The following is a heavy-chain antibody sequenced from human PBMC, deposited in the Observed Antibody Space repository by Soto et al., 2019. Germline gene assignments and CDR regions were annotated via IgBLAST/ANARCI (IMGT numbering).Heavy chain of an antibody. CDR1: GYTFTGYY. Sequence: GPSVKVSCKASGYTFTGYYMHWVRQAPGQGLEWMGWINPNSGGTNYAQKFQGWVTMTRDTSISTAYMELSRLRSDDTAVYYCARASYPLGYCSITSCYAGLNYYYYGMDVWGQGTTVTVSS. D-gene: IGHD2-2*01. V-gene: IGHV1-2*04. CDR2: INPNSGGT. J-gene: IGHJ6*02. CDR3: ARASYPLGYCSITSCYAGLNYYYYGMDV.